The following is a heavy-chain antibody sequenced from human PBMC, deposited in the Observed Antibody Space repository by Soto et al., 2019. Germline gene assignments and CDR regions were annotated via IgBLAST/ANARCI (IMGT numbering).Heavy chain of an antibody. V-gene: IGHV4-34*01. Sequence: SETLSLTCAVYGGSFSGYYWSWIRQPPGKGLEWIGEINHSGSTNYNPSLKGRVTISVDTSKNQFSLKLSSVTAADTAVYYCARGLITYYDILTGYKSHAFDIWGQGTMVTVSS. CDR1: GGSFSGYY. CDR3: ARGLITYYDILTGYKSHAFDI. D-gene: IGHD3-9*01. CDR2: INHSGST. J-gene: IGHJ3*02.